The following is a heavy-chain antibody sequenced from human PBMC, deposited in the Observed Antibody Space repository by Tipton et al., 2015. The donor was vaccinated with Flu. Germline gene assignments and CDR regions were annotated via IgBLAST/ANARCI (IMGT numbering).Heavy chain of an antibody. J-gene: IGHJ4*02. D-gene: IGHD2-2*01. Sequence: QLVQSGAEVKKPGASVKVSCRASGYTLTSYPISWVRQAPGQGLEWMGWLSGYSGNTNYAQRLQGRVTMTTDTSTNTAYMELRSLRSDDTAVYYCARPGGPAAINPFSYFDFWGQGTLVTVSS. V-gene: IGHV1-18*04. CDR3: ARPGGPAAINPFSYFDF. CDR2: LSGYSGNT. CDR1: GYTLTSYP.